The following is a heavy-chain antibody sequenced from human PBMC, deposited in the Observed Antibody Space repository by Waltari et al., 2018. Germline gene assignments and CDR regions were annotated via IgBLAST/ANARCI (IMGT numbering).Heavy chain of an antibody. CDR2: MSSDGIYK. J-gene: IGHJ4*02. D-gene: IGHD2-15*01. CDR1: GYTFSSTS. CDR3: ARGGGGHLDY. V-gene: IGHV3-33*01. Sequence: QVQLVQSGGGVVQPGRSLRVSCAACGYTFSSTSMHWVRQAPGKGLEWVASMSSDGIYKYYGDSVKGRYTVSRDNSENTLYLQMNSLRAEDTAVYYCARGGGGHLDYWGQGTPVTVSS.